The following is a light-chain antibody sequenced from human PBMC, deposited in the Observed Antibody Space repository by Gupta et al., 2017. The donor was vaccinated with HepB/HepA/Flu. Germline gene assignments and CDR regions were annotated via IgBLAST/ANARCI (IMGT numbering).Light chain of an antibody. V-gene: IGLV2-14*03. CDR3: SSYTSSTTWV. CDR1: NSDVGGYHF. Sequence: QSALTQPASVSGSPGQTITIFCTGTNSDVGGYHFVSWYQQPPGKVPNLLIFDVSRRPSGVSDRFSASKSGNTASLSISQLQSEDEADYYCSSYTSSTTWVFCGGTKLTVL. J-gene: IGLJ3*02. CDR2: DVS.